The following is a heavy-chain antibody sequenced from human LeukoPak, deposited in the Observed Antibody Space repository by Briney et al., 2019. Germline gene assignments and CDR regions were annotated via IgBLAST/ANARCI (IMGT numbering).Heavy chain of an antibody. J-gene: IGHJ3*02. CDR3: ARGTSAAGHDAFDI. D-gene: IGHD6-13*01. CDR1: GFTFSSYS. CDR2: ISSSSSYI. Sequence: GGSLRLSCAASGFTFSSYSMNWVRQAPGKGLEWVSSISSSSSYIYYADSVKGRFTISRDNAKNSLYLQMNSLRAEDTAVYYCARGTSAAGHDAFDIWGQGTMVTVSS. V-gene: IGHV3-21*01.